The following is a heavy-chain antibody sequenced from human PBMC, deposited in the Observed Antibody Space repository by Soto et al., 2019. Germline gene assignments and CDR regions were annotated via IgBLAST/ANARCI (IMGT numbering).Heavy chain of an antibody. J-gene: IGHJ4*02. Sequence: SQTLSLTCAISGDSVSGNSAAWNWIRQSPSRGLEWLGRTYYRFRWYNDYAVSVKSRITVTPDTSKNQFSLHLNSVTPEDTAVYYCARESPYYVSSDSYLDYWGQGALVTVSS. CDR1: GDSVSGNSAA. CDR3: ARESPYYVSSDSYLDY. V-gene: IGHV6-1*01. D-gene: IGHD3-16*01. CDR2: TYYRFRWYN.